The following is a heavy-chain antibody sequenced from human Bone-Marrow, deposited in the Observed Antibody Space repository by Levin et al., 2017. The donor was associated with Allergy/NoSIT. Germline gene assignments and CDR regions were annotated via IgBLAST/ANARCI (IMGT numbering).Heavy chain of an antibody. V-gene: IGHV4-34*01. CDR3: ARGPVSGWFWAPFDY. D-gene: IGHD6-19*01. Sequence: SETLSLTCAVSGGPFSGYDWSWIRQSPGKGLEWMGQINHRGSANYNPSLKSRVTISIDTSKRQFSLRLNSMTAADTAVYYCARGPVSGWFWAPFDYWGQGTLVTVSS. CDR1: GGPFSGYD. CDR2: INHRGSA. J-gene: IGHJ4*02.